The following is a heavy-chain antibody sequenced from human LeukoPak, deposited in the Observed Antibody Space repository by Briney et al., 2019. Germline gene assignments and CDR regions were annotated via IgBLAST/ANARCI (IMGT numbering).Heavy chain of an antibody. CDR2: INHSGGT. Sequence: SETLSLTCAVYGGSFSGYYWSWIRQPPGKGLEWIGEINHSGGTNYNPSLKSRVTISVDTSKNQFSLKLSSVTAADTAVYYCARGKPRITPSSSWYVGSSWFDPWGQGTLVTVSS. CDR3: ARGKPRITPSSSWYVGSSWFDP. V-gene: IGHV4-34*01. D-gene: IGHD6-13*01. J-gene: IGHJ5*02. CDR1: GGSFSGYY.